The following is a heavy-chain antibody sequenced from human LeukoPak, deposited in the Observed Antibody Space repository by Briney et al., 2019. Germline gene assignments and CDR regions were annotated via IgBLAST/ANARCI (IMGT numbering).Heavy chain of an antibody. D-gene: IGHD3-22*01. V-gene: IGHV1-69*04. CDR2: IIPILGIA. CDR1: GGTFSSYA. CDR3: ARAIYYYDNSGYYYFFDY. J-gene: IGHJ4*02. Sequence: ASVKVSCKASGGTFSSYAISWVRQAPGQGLEWMGRIIPILGIANYAQKFQGRVTITADKSTSTAYMELSSLRSEDTAVYYCARAIYYYDNSGYYYFFDYWGQGTLVTVSS.